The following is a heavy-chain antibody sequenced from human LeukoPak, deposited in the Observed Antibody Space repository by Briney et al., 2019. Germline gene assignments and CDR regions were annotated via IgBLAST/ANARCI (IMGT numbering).Heavy chain of an antibody. CDR2: ISGRGDDT. V-gene: IGHV3-23*01. D-gene: IGHD3-22*01. Sequence: GGSLRLSCAASGFTFRDYTMTWVRQAPGKGLEWVSTISGRGDDTHYADSVKGRFTISRDNSKNTLYLQMNRLRAEDTTLFYCAKEVEGSGYYHLDKWGQGTLVAVSS. J-gene: IGHJ4*02. CDR1: GFTFRDYT. CDR3: AKEVEGSGYYHLDK.